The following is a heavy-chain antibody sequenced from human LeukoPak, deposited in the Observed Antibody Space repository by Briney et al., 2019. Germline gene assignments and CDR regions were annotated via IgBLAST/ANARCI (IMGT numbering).Heavy chain of an antibody. D-gene: IGHD6-6*01. CDR1: GYSISSGYY. V-gene: IGHV4-38-2*02. CDR2: IYHSGSA. J-gene: IGHJ4*02. Sequence: PSETLSLTCGVSGYSISSGYYWGWIRPPPGKGLEGIGSIYHSGSAYYNPSLKSRVTISVDTSKNQFSLKLTSVTAADTAVYYCARDSLYSIAAHFDYWGQGTLVTVSS. CDR3: ARDSLYSIAAHFDY.